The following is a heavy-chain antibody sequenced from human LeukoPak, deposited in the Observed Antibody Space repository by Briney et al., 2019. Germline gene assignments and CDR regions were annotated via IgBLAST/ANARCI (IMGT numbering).Heavy chain of an antibody. D-gene: IGHD3-10*01. CDR1: GGSFSGYY. V-gene: IGHV4-34*01. CDR2: INHSGST. J-gene: IGHJ4*02. Sequence: SETLSLTCAVYGGSFSGYYWSWIRQPPGKGLEWIGEINHSGSTNYSPSLKSRVTISVDTSKNQFSLKLSSVTAADTAVYYCARGPCGSGSFFDYWGQGTLVTVSS. CDR3: ARGPCGSGSFFDY.